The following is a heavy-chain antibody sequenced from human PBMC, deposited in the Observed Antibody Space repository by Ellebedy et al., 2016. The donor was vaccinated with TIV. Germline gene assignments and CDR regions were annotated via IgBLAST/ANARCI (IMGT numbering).Heavy chain of an antibody. D-gene: IGHD2-21*02. V-gene: IGHV3-23*01. CDR3: AKDTWGPGGDDCSDDGSGGLGH. CDR2: TSSSGATV. CDR1: GFSFDSYA. Sequence: GGSLRLSCTASGFSFDSYAMTWVRQAPGKGLQWVSSTSSSGATVHYADSVKGRFTISRDNSKNTLYLQLNSLRVDDTAIYYCAKDTWGPGGDDCSDDGSGGLGHWGRGTLVSVSS. J-gene: IGHJ4*02.